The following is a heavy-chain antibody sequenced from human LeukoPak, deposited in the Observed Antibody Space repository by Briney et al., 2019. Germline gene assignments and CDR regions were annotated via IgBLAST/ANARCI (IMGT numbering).Heavy chain of an antibody. Sequence: PGRSLRLSCAASGFTFSSHSMNWVRRAPGKGLEWISVISSDSRYIYYGDSVKGRFTISRDNAKNSLYLQINSLRAEDTAVYYCARDGPSWSRDYWGQGTLVTVSS. CDR1: GFTFSSHS. CDR2: ISSDSRYI. CDR3: ARDGPSWSRDY. D-gene: IGHD2-15*01. J-gene: IGHJ4*02. V-gene: IGHV3-21*01.